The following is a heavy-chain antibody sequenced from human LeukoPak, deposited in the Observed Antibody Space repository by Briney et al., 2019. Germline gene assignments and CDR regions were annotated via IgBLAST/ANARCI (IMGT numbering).Heavy chain of an antibody. CDR1: GGSFSGYY. J-gene: IGHJ4*02. D-gene: IGHD2-2*01. CDR2: INHSGST. CDR3: ARRFRIGYCSSTSCRGHFDY. Sequence: SETLSLTCAVYGGSFSGYYWSWIRQPPGKGLEWIGEINHSGSTNYNPSLKSRVTISVDTSKNQFSLKLSSVTAADTAVYYCARRFRIGYCSSTSCRGHFDYWGQGTLVTVSS. V-gene: IGHV4-34*01.